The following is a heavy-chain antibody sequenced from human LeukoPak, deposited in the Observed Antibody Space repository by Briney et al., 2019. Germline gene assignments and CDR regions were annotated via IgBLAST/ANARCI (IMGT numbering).Heavy chain of an antibody. CDR3: AEDSSGYLFDY. Sequence: GGSLRLSCAASGFTFDDYAMHWVRQAPGKGLEWVSLISGDGGSTYYADSVKGRFTISRDNSKNSLYLQMNSLRTEDTALYYCAEDSSGYLFDYWGQGTLVTVSS. J-gene: IGHJ4*02. CDR1: GFTFDDYA. D-gene: IGHD5-12*01. CDR2: ISGDGGST. V-gene: IGHV3-43*02.